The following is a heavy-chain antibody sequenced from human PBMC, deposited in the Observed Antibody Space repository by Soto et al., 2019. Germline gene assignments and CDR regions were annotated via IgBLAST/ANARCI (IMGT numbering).Heavy chain of an antibody. Sequence: GPTLVNPTQTLTLTCTFSGFSLSTSGVGVGWIRQPQGKALEWLALIYWDGDKRYSPSLKSRLTITKDTSKNQVVLTMTNMDPVDTATYYCAHRNRYYYDIANWFDPWGQGILVTISS. CDR1: GFSLSTSGVG. D-gene: IGHD3-22*01. CDR2: IYWDGDK. J-gene: IGHJ5*02. CDR3: AHRNRYYYDIANWFDP. V-gene: IGHV2-5*02.